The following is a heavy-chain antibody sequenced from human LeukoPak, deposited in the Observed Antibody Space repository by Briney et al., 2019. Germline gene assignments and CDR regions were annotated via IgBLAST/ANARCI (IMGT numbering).Heavy chain of an antibody. J-gene: IGHJ4*02. D-gene: IGHD4-23*01. CDR1: GYDFSSYG. CDR3: ARHMTTVVTSLDF. Sequence: ASVKVSCKASGYDFSSYGISWVRQAPGQGLQWMGWISVYNGRTNYAPPQGRVTMTTDTSTGTAYMELRSLRPDDTAMYYCARHMTTVVTSLDFWGQGTLVTVSS. CDR2: ISVYNGRT. V-gene: IGHV1-18*01.